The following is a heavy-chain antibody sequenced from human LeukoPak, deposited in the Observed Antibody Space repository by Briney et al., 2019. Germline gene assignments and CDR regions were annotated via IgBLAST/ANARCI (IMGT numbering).Heavy chain of an antibody. CDR1: RFTFSDYG. D-gene: IGHD1-26*01. CDR3: AREEGEIGRGSLN. J-gene: IGHJ4*02. V-gene: IGHV3-30*02. CDR2: IHYDGSNT. Sequence: GGSLRLSCAASRFTFSDYGMHWVRQAPGKGLEWVDLIHYDGSNTFYSDSVKGRFTISRDNSKNTLFLQMNSLRAEDTAVYYCAREEGEIGRGSLNWGQGTLVTVSS.